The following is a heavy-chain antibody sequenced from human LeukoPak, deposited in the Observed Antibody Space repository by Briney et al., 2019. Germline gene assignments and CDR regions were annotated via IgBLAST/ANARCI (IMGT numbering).Heavy chain of an antibody. J-gene: IGHJ4*02. Sequence: SETLSLSSTVSCGSISSYYWSWIRQPPGKGLEWIVYIYYSGSTNYNPSLKSRVTISVDTSKNQFSLKLSSVTAADTAVYYCATSTTVVHYYFDYWGQGTLVTVSS. CDR3: ATSTTVVHYYFDY. V-gene: IGHV4-59*01. CDR1: CGSISSYY. D-gene: IGHD4-23*01. CDR2: IYYSGST.